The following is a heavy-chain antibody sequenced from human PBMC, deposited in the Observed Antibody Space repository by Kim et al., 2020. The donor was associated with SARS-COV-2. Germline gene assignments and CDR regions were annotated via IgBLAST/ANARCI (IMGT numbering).Heavy chain of an antibody. V-gene: IGHV6-1*01. D-gene: IGHD6-19*01. CDR2: YN. Sequence: YNDNAESVKSRIIINPDTSKSQFSLQLNSVTPEDTAVYYCVRVVAGRCDYWGQGTLVTVSS. J-gene: IGHJ4*02. CDR3: VRVVAGRCDY.